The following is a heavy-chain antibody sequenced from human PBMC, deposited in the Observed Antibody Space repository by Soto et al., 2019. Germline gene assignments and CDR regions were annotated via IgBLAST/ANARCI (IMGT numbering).Heavy chain of an antibody. CDR3: AIESGQIPRYFDL. V-gene: IGHV1-8*01. D-gene: IGHD6-25*01. Sequence: QVQLVQSGAEVKKPGASVKVSCKASGYTFTSYDINWVRQAPGQGLEWMGWMNPNSVKTGYAQKCTGRVTMTGNTSRGTADMELSSLRSEDTAVYYCAIESGQIPRYFDLWGRGTLVTVSS. J-gene: IGHJ2*01. CDR1: GYTFTSYD. CDR2: MNPNSVKT.